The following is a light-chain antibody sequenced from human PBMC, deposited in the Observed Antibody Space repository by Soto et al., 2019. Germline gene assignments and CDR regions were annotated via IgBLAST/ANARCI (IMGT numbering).Light chain of an antibody. V-gene: IGKV1-39*01. CDR1: QSITNY. CDR2: AAS. Sequence: DIQMTQSPSSLSASVGDRVTITCRASQSITNYLNWYQQKPGKAPKLLIFAASSLQSGVPSRFSGSGSGTDFTLTISSLQPEDFESYYCQQTYNTPLTLGGGTKVDI. J-gene: IGKJ4*01. CDR3: QQTYNTPLT.